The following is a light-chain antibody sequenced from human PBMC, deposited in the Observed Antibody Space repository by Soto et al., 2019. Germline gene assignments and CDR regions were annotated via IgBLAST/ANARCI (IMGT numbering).Light chain of an antibody. CDR3: QTWGTGTHVV. CDR2: LNSDGSH. J-gene: IGLJ2*01. CDR1: SGHSSYA. V-gene: IGLV4-69*01. Sequence: LVLTQSPSASASLGASVKLTCTLSSGHSSYAIAWHQQQPEKGPRYLMKLNSDGSHSKGDGIPDRFSGSSSGAERYLTISGLQSEDEADYYCQTWGTGTHVVFGGGTKLTVL.